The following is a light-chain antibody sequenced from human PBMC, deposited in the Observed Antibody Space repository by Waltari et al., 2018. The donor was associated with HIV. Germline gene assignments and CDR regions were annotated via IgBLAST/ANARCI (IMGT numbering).Light chain of an antibody. V-gene: IGLV3-21*01. J-gene: IGLJ3*02. CDR1: NIVTTS. Sequence: SYVLTQPPSVSVAPGNTARLTCGGNNIVTTSAQWYQPKPGQAPVLGIYDDNDRPSGIPDRFSGSSSGNTATLTISRVEAGDEADYYCQVWDTGSDHWVFGGGTELAVL. CDR3: QVWDTGSDHWV. CDR2: DDN.